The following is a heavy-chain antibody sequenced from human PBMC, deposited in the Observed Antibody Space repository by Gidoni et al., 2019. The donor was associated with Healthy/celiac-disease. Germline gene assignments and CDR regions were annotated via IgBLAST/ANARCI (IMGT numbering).Heavy chain of an antibody. CDR3: ARAAYYYDSSGYYHYYYYYGMDV. D-gene: IGHD3-22*01. Sequence: QVQLQQWGAGLLKPSETLSLTCAVYGGSFSGYYWSWIRQPPGKGLEWIGEINHSGSTNYNPSLKSRVTISVDTSKNQFSLKLSSVTAADTAVYYCARAAYYYDSSGYYHYYYYYGMDVWGQGTTVTVSS. J-gene: IGHJ6*02. CDR2: INHSGST. V-gene: IGHV4-34*01. CDR1: GGSFSGYY.